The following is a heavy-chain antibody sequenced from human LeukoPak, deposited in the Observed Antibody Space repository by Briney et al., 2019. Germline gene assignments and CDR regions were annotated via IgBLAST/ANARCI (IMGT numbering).Heavy chain of an antibody. V-gene: IGHV3-7*04. CDR3: ARDLTVYYYDSSGLEH. J-gene: IGHJ1*01. CDR1: GFTFSSYW. CDR2: IEQDGSEK. Sequence: GGSLRLSCAASGFTFSSYWMSWVRQAPGKGLEWVANIEQDGSEKYYVDSVKGRFTISRDNAKNSLYLQMNSLRAEDTAVYYCARDLTVYYYDSSGLEHWGQGTLVTVSS. D-gene: IGHD3-22*01.